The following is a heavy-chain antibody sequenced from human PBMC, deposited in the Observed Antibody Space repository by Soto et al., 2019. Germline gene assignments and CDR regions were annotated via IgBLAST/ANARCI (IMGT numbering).Heavy chain of an antibody. CDR1: GDSISTVDYF. CDR2: IYKSATT. CDR3: ARGRYCLTGRCFPNWFDS. V-gene: IGHV4-30-4*01. J-gene: IGHJ5*01. Sequence: SETLSLTCSVSGDSISTVDYFWAWIRQPPGQALEYIGYIYKSATTYYNPSFESRVAISLDTSKSQFSLNVTSVTAADTAVYLCARGRYCLTGRCFPNWFDSWGQGTLVTVSS. D-gene: IGHD2-15*01.